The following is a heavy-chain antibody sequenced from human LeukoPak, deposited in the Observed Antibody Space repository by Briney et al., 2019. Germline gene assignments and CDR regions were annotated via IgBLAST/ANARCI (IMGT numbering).Heavy chain of an antibody. D-gene: IGHD5-24*01. CDR3: ARRRDGYNWDYFDY. CDR1: GDSISSYY. V-gene: IGHV4-59*08. J-gene: IGHJ4*02. Sequence: KTSETLSLTCTVSGDSISSYYWSWIRQPPGKGLEWIGYIYYSGSTNYNPSLKSRVTISVDTSKNQFSLKLSSVTAADTAVYYCARRRDGYNWDYFDYWGQGTLVTVSS. CDR2: IYYSGST.